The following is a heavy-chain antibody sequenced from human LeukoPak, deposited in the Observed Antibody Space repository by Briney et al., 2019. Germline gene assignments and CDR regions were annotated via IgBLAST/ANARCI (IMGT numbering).Heavy chain of an antibody. Sequence: GGYLRLSCTSSGFTFTTYALSWVRQAPGKGLEWVSTLSGVTGNTYYADSVKGRFTISRDNSKNTLYLQMNSLRVEDTAIYYCARRVVGDTKSYFDYWGQGTLVTVSS. CDR2: LSGVTGNT. CDR3: ARRVVGDTKSYFDY. V-gene: IGHV3-23*01. CDR1: GFTFTTYA. J-gene: IGHJ4*02. D-gene: IGHD1-26*01.